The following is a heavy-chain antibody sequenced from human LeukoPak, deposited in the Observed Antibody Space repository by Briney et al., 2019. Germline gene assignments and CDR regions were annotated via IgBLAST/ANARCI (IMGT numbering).Heavy chain of an antibody. Sequence: GGSLRLSCGASGFTFSSYSMNWVRQAPGKGLEWVSYISSSNSTIYYADSLKGRFTISRDNAKNSLYLQMNSLRDEDTAVYYCARDDGDYGSNDYWGQGTLVTVSS. CDR2: ISSSNSTI. V-gene: IGHV3-48*02. J-gene: IGHJ4*02. CDR3: ARDDGDYGSNDY. D-gene: IGHD4-17*01. CDR1: GFTFSSYS.